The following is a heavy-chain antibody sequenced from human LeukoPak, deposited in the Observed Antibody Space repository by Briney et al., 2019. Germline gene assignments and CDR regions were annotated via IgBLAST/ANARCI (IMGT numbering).Heavy chain of an antibody. CDR2: IYYSGTT. Sequence: SETLSLTCTVSSGCISTDSYYWGWIRQPPGKGLERIGSIYYSGTTYYNPSLKSRVAISVDTSKNQFSLKLSSVTAADTAVYYCARDTYYYGAGFMDVWGKGTTVTVSS. D-gene: IGHD3-10*01. CDR3: ARDTYYYGAGFMDV. J-gene: IGHJ6*03. V-gene: IGHV4-39*07. CDR1: SGCISTDSYY.